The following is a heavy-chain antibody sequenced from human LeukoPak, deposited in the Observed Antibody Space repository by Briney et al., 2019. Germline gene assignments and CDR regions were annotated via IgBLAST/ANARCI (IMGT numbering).Heavy chain of an antibody. Sequence: GGSLRLSCAASGFTFSSYWMSWVREAPGKGLEWGANIKQDGREKYYVDSVKGRSTISRENAKNSLYLPMNSLRAEATAVYYCARGSHIVVVTAILAQYYFDYWGQGTLVTVSS. D-gene: IGHD2-21*02. CDR2: IKQDGREK. V-gene: IGHV3-7*01. J-gene: IGHJ4*02. CDR3: ARGSHIVVVTAILAQYYFDY. CDR1: GFTFSSYW.